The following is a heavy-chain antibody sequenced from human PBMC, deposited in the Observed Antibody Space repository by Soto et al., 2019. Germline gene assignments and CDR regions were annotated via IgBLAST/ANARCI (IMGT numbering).Heavy chain of an antibody. D-gene: IGHD4-17*01. CDR1: GGSFSGYY. CDR2: INHSGST. J-gene: IGHJ4*02. Sequence: SETLSLTCAVYGGSFSGYYWSWIRQPPGKGLEWIGEINHSGSTNYNPSLKSRVTISLDTSKNQFSLKLSSVTAADTAVYYCARYHGDYFFDYWGQGTLVTVSS. V-gene: IGHV4-34*01. CDR3: ARYHGDYFFDY.